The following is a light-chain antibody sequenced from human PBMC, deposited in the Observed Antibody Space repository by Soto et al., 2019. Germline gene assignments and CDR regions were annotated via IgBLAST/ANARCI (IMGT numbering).Light chain of an antibody. CDR2: GAF. J-gene: IGKJ1*01. Sequence: DIQMTQYPSSVAAAVGDRVTITCQASQGISTWLAWYQHKPGTAPKLLIFGAFSLQRGVPSRFAGSGSGTDFTLTIKSLQPEDVATYYCQQVTTFPRTFGQGTKVEIK. V-gene: IGKV1-12*01. CDR3: QQVTTFPRT. CDR1: QGISTW.